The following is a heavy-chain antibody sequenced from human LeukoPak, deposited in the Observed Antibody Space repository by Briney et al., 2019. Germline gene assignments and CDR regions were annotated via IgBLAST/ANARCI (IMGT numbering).Heavy chain of an antibody. Sequence: ASVKVSCKASGGGFTFTSHAISWVRQAPGQGLEWMGGLIPIYGSAHYAQKFQGRVTITSDESTRTVDMELSSLRPEDSAVYYCAGFFYDNSGDAFDIWGQGTMVTVSS. J-gene: IGHJ3*02. V-gene: IGHV1-69*01. CDR1: GGGFTFTSHA. CDR2: LIPIYGSA. CDR3: AGFFYDNSGDAFDI. D-gene: IGHD3-22*01.